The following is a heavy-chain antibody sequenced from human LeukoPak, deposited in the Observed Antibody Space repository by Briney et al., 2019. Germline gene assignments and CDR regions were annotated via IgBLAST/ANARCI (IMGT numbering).Heavy chain of an antibody. J-gene: IGHJ6*02. Sequence: SGGSLRLSCAASGFTFNNFWMSWVRQAPGKGLEWVANIKEDGSDKYFVDSVKGRFTISRDNAKRSLYLQMNSLRAEDTAVYYCARLKSNSIFGLLTSYGMDVWGQGTTVTVSS. CDR1: GFTFNNFW. D-gene: IGHD3/OR15-3a*01. V-gene: IGHV3-7*03. CDR2: IKEDGSDK. CDR3: ARLKSNSIFGLLTSYGMDV.